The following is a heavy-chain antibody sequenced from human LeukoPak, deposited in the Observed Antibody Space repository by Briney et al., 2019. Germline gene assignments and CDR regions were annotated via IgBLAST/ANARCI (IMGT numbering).Heavy chain of an antibody. CDR3: AKDLITMVRGVTTYYYYYGMDV. CDR2: ISYDGSNK. V-gene: IGHV3-30*18. D-gene: IGHD3-10*01. CDR1: GFTFSSYG. J-gene: IGHJ6*02. Sequence: GGSLRLSCAAPGFTFSSYGMHWVRQAPGKGLEWVAVISYDGSNKYYADSVKGRFTISRDNSKNTLYLQMNSLRAEDTAVYYCAKDLITMVRGVTTYYYYYGMDVWGQGTTVTVSS.